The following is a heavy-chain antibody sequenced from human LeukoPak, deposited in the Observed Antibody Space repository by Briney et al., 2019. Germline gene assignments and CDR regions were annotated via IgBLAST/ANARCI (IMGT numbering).Heavy chain of an antibody. D-gene: IGHD2-2*01. J-gene: IGHJ3*02. Sequence: GRSLRLSCAASGFTFDDYAMHWVRQAPGKGLEWVSGISWNSGSIGYADSVKGRFTISRDNAENSLYLQMNSLRAEDTAVYYCARDDHSGQYQLPRAFDIWGQGTMVTVSS. CDR1: GFTFDDYA. CDR3: ARDDHSGQYQLPRAFDI. V-gene: IGHV3-9*01. CDR2: ISWNSGSI.